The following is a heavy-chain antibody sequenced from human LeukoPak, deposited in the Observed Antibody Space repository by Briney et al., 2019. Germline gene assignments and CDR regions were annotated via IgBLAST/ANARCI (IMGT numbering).Heavy chain of an antibody. D-gene: IGHD6-6*01. CDR1: GFTFSSYS. CDR3: VRASTSSSSDKSVGY. Sequence: GGSLRLSCAASGFTFSSYSMNWVRQAPGKGLEWAANINQDGSEKYYVDSVKGRFIISRDNAKNSLDLQMNSLGVEDTAVYYCVRASTSSSSDKSVGYWGQGTLVTVSS. CDR2: INQDGSEK. J-gene: IGHJ4*02. V-gene: IGHV3-7*01.